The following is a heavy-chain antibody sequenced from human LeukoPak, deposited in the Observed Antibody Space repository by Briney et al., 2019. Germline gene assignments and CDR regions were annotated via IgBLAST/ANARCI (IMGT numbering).Heavy chain of an antibody. V-gene: IGHV4-59*08. D-gene: IGHD6-19*01. CDR2: IYYSGST. CDR1: GGSISSYC. J-gene: IGHJ4*02. Sequence: SETLSLTCTVSGGSISSYCWSWIRQPPGKGLEWIGYIYYSGSTNYNPSLKSRVTISVDTSKNQFSLKLSSVTAADTAVYYCARHHSSGWYYFDSWGQGTLVTVSS. CDR3: ARHHSSGWYYFDS.